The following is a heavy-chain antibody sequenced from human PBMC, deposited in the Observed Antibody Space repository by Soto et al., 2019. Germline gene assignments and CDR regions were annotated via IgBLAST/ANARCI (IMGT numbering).Heavy chain of an antibody. J-gene: IGHJ4*02. Sequence: PGGSLRLSCAASGFIFENFGMSWVRQAPGKGLEWISSISGSGFKKYYADSVKGRFTISRDNSKSTVYLELNNLSAEDTAVYYCARVRGSSRSSIWGYSSSWYIFDYWGQGTLVTAPQ. CDR3: ARVRGSSRSSIWGYSSSWYIFDY. CDR2: ISGSGFKK. V-gene: IGHV3-23*01. D-gene: IGHD6-13*01. CDR1: GFIFENFG.